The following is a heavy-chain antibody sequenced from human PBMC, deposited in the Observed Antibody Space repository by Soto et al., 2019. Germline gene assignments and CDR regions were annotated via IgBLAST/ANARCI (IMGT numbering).Heavy chain of an antibody. D-gene: IGHD3-10*01. CDR2: IYYSGIT. CDR3: ANHYYGSGDRFDS. CDR1: SGSISSSSYY. V-gene: IGHV4-39*01. J-gene: IGHJ4*02. Sequence: QLQLQESGPGLVKPSETLSLTCTVSSGSISSSSYYWGWIRQPPGKGLEWIGSIYYSGITYYNPSLKSRVTISVDTSKNQFSLKLSSLTAADTAVYYCANHYYGSGDRFDSWGQGTLVTVSS.